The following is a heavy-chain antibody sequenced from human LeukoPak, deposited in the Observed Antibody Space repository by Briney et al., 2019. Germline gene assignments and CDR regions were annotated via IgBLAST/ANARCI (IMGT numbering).Heavy chain of an antibody. D-gene: IGHD4-17*01. CDR3: TRNDYGDFQFDYGMDV. CDR2: IRSKAYGGTT. Sequence: GGSLRLSCTASGFTFGDYAMSWVRQAPGKGLEWIGFIRSKAYGGTTEYAASVKGRFTISRDDSKSIAYLQMNSLKTEDTAVYYCTRNDYGDFQFDYGMDVWGQGTTVTVSS. V-gene: IGHV3-49*04. J-gene: IGHJ6*02. CDR1: GFTFGDYA.